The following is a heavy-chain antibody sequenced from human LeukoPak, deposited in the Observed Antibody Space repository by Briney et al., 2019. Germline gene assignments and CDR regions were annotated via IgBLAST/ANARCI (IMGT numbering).Heavy chain of an antibody. J-gene: IGHJ4*02. CDR3: ARDLTDTAMVTVN. V-gene: IGHV3-30*02. D-gene: IGHD5-18*01. CDR1: GFTFSSYG. Sequence: GGSLRLSCAASGFTFSSYGMHWVRQAPGKGLEWVAFIRYDGSNKYYADSVKGRFTISRDNSKNTVSLQMNSLRAEDTAVYYCARDLTDTAMVTVNWGQGTLVTVSS. CDR2: IRYDGSNK.